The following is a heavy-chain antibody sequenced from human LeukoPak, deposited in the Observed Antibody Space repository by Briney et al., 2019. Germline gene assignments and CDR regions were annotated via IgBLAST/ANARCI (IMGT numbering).Heavy chain of an antibody. Sequence: NPSETLSLTCAVYGGSFSGYYWSWIRQPPGKGLEWIGEINHSGSTNYNPSLKSRVTISVDTSKNQFSLKLSSVTAADTAVYYCARHRARPTRYYYGSGNIYPMDVWGKGTTVTISS. CDR2: INHSGST. D-gene: IGHD3-10*01. CDR3: ARHRARPTRYYYGSGNIYPMDV. V-gene: IGHV4-34*01. CDR1: GGSFSGYY. J-gene: IGHJ6*03.